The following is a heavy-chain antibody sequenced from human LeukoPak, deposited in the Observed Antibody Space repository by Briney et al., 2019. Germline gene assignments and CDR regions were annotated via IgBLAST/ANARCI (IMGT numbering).Heavy chain of an antibody. J-gene: IGHJ4*02. V-gene: IGHV3-30*03. Sequence: GGSLRLSCAASGFTFSSYGMHWVRQAPGKGLEWVAVISYDGSNKYYADSVKGRFTISRDNAKNSLYLQMNSLRNEDTAVYYCARTPTGREDYWGQGTLVTVSS. D-gene: IGHD3-10*01. CDR1: GFTFSSYG. CDR2: ISYDGSNK. CDR3: ARTPTGREDY.